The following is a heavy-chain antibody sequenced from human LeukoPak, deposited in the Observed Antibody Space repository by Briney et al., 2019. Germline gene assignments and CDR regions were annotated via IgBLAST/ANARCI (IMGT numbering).Heavy chain of an antibody. D-gene: IGHD6-6*01. Sequence: GGSLRLSCAASGFTFSSYGMHWVRQAPGKGLEWVAFIRYDGSNKYYADSVKGRFTISRDNSKNTLYLQMNSLRAEDTAVYYCAKDLLRIAARLDAFDIWGQGTMVTVSS. CDR1: GFTFSSYG. J-gene: IGHJ3*02. CDR3: AKDLLRIAARLDAFDI. V-gene: IGHV3-30*02. CDR2: IRYDGSNK.